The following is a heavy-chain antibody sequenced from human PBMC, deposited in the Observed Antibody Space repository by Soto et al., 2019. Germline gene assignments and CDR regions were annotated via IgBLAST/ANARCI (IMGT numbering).Heavy chain of an antibody. CDR2: ISGSGGST. J-gene: IGHJ1*01. CDR1: GFTFSSYA. Sequence: GGSLRLSCAASGFTFSSYAMSWVRQAPGKGLEWVSAISGSGGSTYYADSVKGRFTISRVNSKNTLYLQMNSLRAEDTAVYYCAKGSEVPMYYDFWSGYYNAEYFQHWGQGTLVTVSS. D-gene: IGHD3-3*01. V-gene: IGHV3-23*01. CDR3: AKGSEVPMYYDFWSGYYNAEYFQH.